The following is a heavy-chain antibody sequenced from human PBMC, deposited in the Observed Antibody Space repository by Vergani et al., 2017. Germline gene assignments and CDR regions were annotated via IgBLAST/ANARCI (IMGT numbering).Heavy chain of an antibody. Sequence: QVQLQESGPGLVKPSETLSLTFTVSNVSVSNTFYYWGLIRQTPGKGLEWIGSIYYSGSTHYNPSLERRVTMSVDTSKRQFSLKLSSVTAADTAVYYCARQKDYYMDVWGKGATVTVSS. CDR2: IYYSGST. V-gene: IGHV4-39*01. CDR1: NVSVSNTFYY. J-gene: IGHJ6*03. CDR3: ARQKDYYMDV.